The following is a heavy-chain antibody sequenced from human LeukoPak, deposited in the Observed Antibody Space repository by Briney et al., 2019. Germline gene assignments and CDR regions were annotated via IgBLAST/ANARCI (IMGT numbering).Heavy chain of an antibody. CDR2: ISGSGGRT. Sequence: GGSLRLSCAASGFTFSSYAMSWVRQAPGKGLEWVSAISGSGGRTYYADSGKGRFTISTDNSKNTLYLQMNSLRAEDTAVYYCAKRSSGDDYWGQGTLVTVSS. V-gene: IGHV3-23*01. D-gene: IGHD6-19*01. J-gene: IGHJ4*02. CDR1: GFTFSSYA. CDR3: AKRSSGDDY.